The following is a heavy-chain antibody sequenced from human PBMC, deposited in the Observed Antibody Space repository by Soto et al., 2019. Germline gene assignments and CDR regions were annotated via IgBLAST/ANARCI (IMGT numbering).Heavy chain of an antibody. V-gene: IGHV1-2*02. CDR2: INPNSGGT. CDR3: ARAGDSSVGDAFDI. D-gene: IGHD3-22*01. CDR1: GYTFTGYY. Sequence: ASVKVSCKASGYTFTGYYMHWVRQAPGQGLEWMGWINPNSGGTNYAQKFQGRVTMTRETSISTAYMELSRLRSDDTAVYYCARAGDSSVGDAFDIWGQGTMVTVSS. J-gene: IGHJ3*02.